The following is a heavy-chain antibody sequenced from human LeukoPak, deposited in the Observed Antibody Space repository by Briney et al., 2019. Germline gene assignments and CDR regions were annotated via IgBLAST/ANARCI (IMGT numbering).Heavy chain of an antibody. CDR1: GGSISSGGYY. V-gene: IGHV4-30-2*01. Sequence: PSQTLSLTCTVSGGSISSGGYYWSWIRQPPGKGLEWIGYIYHSGSTYYNPSLKSRVTISVDTSKNQFSLKLSSVTAADTAVYYCARHARCSGGSCYELYNWFDPWGQGTLVTVSS. D-gene: IGHD2-15*01. J-gene: IGHJ5*02. CDR3: ARHARCSGGSCYELYNWFDP. CDR2: IYHSGST.